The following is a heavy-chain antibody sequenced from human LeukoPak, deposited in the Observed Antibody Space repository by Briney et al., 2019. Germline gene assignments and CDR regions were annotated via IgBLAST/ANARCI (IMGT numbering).Heavy chain of an antibody. CDR2: IKQDGSET. V-gene: IGHV3-7*01. CDR1: GFTFTDSW. CDR3: AREPGIGYAFDI. D-gene: IGHD3-10*01. Sequence: PGGSLRLSCVVSGFTFTDSWMTWVRLAPGKGLEWVANIKQDGSETHYVDSVKGRFTISRDNAKNSLYLQMNSLRAEDTAMYYCAREPGIGYAFDIWGQGTVVAVSS. J-gene: IGHJ3*02.